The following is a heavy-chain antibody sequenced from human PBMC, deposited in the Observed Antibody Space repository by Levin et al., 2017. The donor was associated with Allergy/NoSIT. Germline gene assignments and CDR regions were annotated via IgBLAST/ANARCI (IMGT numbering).Heavy chain of an antibody. CDR2: IYYSGST. CDR1: GGSISSSSYY. J-gene: IGHJ3*02. V-gene: IGHV4-39*07. D-gene: IGHD2-15*01. CDR3: ARGLCSGGSCYSHDAFDI. Sequence: SETLSLTCTVSGGSISSSSYYWGWIRQPPGKGLEWIGSIYYSGSTYYNPSLKSRVTISVDTSKNQFSRKLSSVTAADTGVYYCARGLCSGGSCYSHDAFDIWGQGTMVTVSS.